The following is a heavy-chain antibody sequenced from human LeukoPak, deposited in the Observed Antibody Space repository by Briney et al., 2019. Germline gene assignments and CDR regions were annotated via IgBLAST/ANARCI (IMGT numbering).Heavy chain of an antibody. V-gene: IGHV1-69*05. CDR2: IIPVFGTA. D-gene: IGHD2-2*02. CDR3: ARGDAIVVVPAAIRDFYYYMDV. J-gene: IGHJ6*03. CDR1: GYTFTGYY. Sequence: ASVKVSCKASGYTFTGYYMHWVRQAPGQGLEWVGGIIPVFGTAIYAQKFQGRVTITTDESTSTAYMELSSLRSEDTAVYYCARGDAIVVVPAAIRDFYYYMDVWGKGTTVTVSS.